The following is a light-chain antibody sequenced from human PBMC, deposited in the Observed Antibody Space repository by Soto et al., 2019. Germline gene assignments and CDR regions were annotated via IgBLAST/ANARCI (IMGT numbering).Light chain of an antibody. Sequence: DVQMTQSPSSLSASVGDRVTITCRASQRISTYLNWYQQKPGKAPKLLIYAAFSFQSGVPSRFSGSGSGKDFTLTIGSLQPEDFATYYCQQSHSPPLTFGQGTRV. CDR1: QRISTY. CDR3: QQSHSPPLT. V-gene: IGKV1-39*01. J-gene: IGKJ1*01. CDR2: AAF.